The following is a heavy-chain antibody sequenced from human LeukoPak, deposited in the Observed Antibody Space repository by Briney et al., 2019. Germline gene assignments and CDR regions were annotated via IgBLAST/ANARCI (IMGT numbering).Heavy chain of an antibody. V-gene: IGHV3-21*01. CDR2: ISSSSSYI. D-gene: IGHD5-18*01. J-gene: IGHJ4*02. CDR1: GFTFSSYS. CDR3: AKDYGVQLWLGSYYFDY. Sequence: GGSLRLSCAASGFTFSSYSMNWVRQAPGKGLEWVSSISSSSSYIYYADSVKGRFTISRDNAKNSLYLQMNSLRAEDTAVYYCAKDYGVQLWLGSYYFDYWGQGTLVTVSS.